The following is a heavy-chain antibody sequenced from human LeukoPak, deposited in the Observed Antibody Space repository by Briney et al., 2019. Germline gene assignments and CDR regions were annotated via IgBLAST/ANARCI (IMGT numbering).Heavy chain of an antibody. J-gene: IGHJ4*02. D-gene: IGHD6-6*01. CDR1: GDSISSYY. CDR2: IYTSGGT. Sequence: SETLSLTCTVSGDSISSYYWSWIRQPPGKGLEWIGYIYTSGGTNYIPSLKGRVTISIDTSKNQSSLKLSSVTAADSAVYYCARLTRLSTSPDRYYLDYWGQGTLVTVSS. V-gene: IGHV4-4*09. CDR3: ARLTRLSTSPDRYYLDY.